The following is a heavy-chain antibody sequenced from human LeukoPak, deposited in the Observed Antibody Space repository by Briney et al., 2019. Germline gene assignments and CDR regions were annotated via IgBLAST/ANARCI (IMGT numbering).Heavy chain of an antibody. D-gene: IGHD3-22*01. Sequence: GGSLRLSCAASGFTFDDYAMHWVRQAPGKGLEWVSGISWNSGSIGYADSVKGRFTLSRDNAKNSLYLQMNSLRAEDMALYYCAKALYYYDSSGPFDYWGQGTLVTVSS. CDR3: AKALYYYDSSGPFDY. V-gene: IGHV3-9*03. J-gene: IGHJ4*02. CDR1: GFTFDDYA. CDR2: ISWNSGSI.